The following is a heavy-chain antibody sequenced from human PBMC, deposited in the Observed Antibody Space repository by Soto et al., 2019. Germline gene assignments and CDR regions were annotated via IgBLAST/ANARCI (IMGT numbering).Heavy chain of an antibody. CDR1: GFTFSGSA. CDR2: IRSKANSYAT. D-gene: IGHD6-13*01. V-gene: IGHV3-73*01. CDR3: IRPAAAEDYYYYYDMDV. J-gene: IGHJ6*02. Sequence: GGSLRLSCAASGFTFSGSAMHWVRQASGKGLEWVGRIRSKANSYATAYAASVKGRFTISRDDSKNTAYLQMNSLKTEDTAVYYCIRPAAAEDYYYYYDMDVWGQGTTVTVSS.